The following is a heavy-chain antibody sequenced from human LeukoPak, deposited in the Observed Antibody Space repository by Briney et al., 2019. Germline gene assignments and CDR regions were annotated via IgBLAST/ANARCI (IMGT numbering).Heavy chain of an antibody. V-gene: IGHV1-2*02. J-gene: IGHJ4*02. Sequence: ASVKVSCKASGYTFTGYYVHWVRQAPGQGLEWMGWIDPNSGGANYAQKFQGRVTMIRDTSISTAYLELSRLTSDDTAVFYCARDRHNSTWYGGNFDYWGQGTLVTVSS. CDR2: IDPNSGGA. CDR3: ARDRHNSTWYGGNFDY. CDR1: GYTFTGYY. D-gene: IGHD6-13*01.